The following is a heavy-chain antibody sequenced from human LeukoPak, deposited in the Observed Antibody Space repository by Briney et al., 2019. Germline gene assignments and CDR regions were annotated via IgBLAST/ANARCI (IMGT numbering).Heavy chain of an antibody. V-gene: IGHV1-18*01. CDR3: ARDPSGNPYFFDY. CDR2: INPYNGKT. Sequence: ASVKVSCKPSGYSFTSYGVSWVRQAPGQGLEWVGWINPYNGKTNYAQKVQGRVTVTTDTSTSTAYMELRSLRFDDTAVYCCARDPSGNPYFFDYWGKGTLVTVSS. D-gene: IGHD3-3*01. J-gene: IGHJ4*02. CDR1: GYSFTSYG.